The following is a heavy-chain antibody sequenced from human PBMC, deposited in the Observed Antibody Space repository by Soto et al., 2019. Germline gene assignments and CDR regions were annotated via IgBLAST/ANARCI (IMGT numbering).Heavy chain of an antibody. J-gene: IGHJ4*02. D-gene: IGHD3-9*01. CDR2: IIPMFRTP. CDR1: GGTFSNYA. Sequence: QVQLVQSGAEVKKPGSSVKVSCKASGGTFSNYAITWVRQAPGQGLEWMGGIIPMFRTPNYAQKFQGRVTITADESTSPAYMELNSLTSEDTAMWYWAREAGRHAYDVTGYYFGYWGQGTLVTVSS. V-gene: IGHV1-69*12. CDR3: AREAGRHAYDVTGYYFGY.